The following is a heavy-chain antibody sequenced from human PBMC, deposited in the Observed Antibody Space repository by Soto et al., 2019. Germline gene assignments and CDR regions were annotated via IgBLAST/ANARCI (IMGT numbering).Heavy chain of an antibody. V-gene: IGHV1-2*02. CDR2: INPNSGGT. CDR3: ARGFSLLWFGESTPPFDY. Sequence: ASVKVSCKASGYTFTGYYMHWVRQAPGQGLEWMGWINPNSGGTNYAQKFQGRVTMTRDTSISTAYMELSRLRSDDTAVYYCARGFSLLWFGESTPPFDYWGQGTLVTVSS. D-gene: IGHD3-10*01. CDR1: GYTFTGYY. J-gene: IGHJ4*02.